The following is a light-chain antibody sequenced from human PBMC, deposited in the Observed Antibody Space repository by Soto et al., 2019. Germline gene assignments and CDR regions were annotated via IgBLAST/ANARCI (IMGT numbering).Light chain of an antibody. CDR3: QQYGVSPT. V-gene: IGKV3-20*01. Sequence: EIVMTQSPGTLSLSPGERATLSCRASQSISSNFLAWYQHKPGQAPRLLIYGESSRATGIPDRFSGSASGTDFTLTISRLEPEDFAVYYCQQYGVSPTFGGGTKVDSK. CDR2: GES. J-gene: IGKJ4*01. CDR1: QSISSNF.